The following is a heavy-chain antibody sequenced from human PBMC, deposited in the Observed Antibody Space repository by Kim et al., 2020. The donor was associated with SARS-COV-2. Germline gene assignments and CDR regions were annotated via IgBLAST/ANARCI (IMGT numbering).Heavy chain of an antibody. V-gene: IGHV3-30*04. CDR2: ISYDGSNK. CDR3: ARDPPCGGDCYQFSYYFD. J-gene: IGHJ4*01. Sequence: SLRLSCAASGFTFSSYAMHWVRQAPGKGLEWVAVISYDGSNKYYADSVKGRFTISRDNSKNTLYLQMNSLRAEDTAVYYCARDPPCGGDCYQFSYYFD. D-gene: IGHD2-21*02. CDR1: GFTFSSYA.